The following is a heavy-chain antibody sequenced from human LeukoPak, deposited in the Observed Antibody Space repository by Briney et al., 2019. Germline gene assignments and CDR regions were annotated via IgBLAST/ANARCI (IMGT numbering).Heavy chain of an antibody. CDR3: AKRDSRGWFYYY. CDR2: ISGSGGST. Sequence: PGGSLRLSCAASGFTFSSYAMSWVRQAPGKGLEWVSAISGSGGSTYCADSVKGRFTISRDNSKNTLYLQMNSLRAEDTAVYYCAKRDSRGWFYYYWGQGTLVTVSS. D-gene: IGHD3-10*01. V-gene: IGHV3-23*01. J-gene: IGHJ4*02. CDR1: GFTFSSYA.